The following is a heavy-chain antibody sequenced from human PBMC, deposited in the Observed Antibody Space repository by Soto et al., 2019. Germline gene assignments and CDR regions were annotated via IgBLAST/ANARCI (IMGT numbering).Heavy chain of an antibody. J-gene: IGHJ6*02. Sequence: QLQLQESGPGLVKPSETLSLTCTVSGASISSSGYYWGWIRQPPGKGLEWIGSIYYSGSTYYNPSLTRRVTISIDASENQFSLKLTSVTAADTAVYYCARRSGRTGSLSYGLDVWGQGTTVTVSS. CDR3: ARRSGRTGSLSYGLDV. D-gene: IGHD2-15*01. CDR2: IYYSGST. V-gene: IGHV4-39*01. CDR1: GASISSSGYY.